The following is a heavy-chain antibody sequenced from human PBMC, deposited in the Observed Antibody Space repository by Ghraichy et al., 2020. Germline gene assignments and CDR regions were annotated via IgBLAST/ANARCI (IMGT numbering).Heavy chain of an antibody. CDR1: GFTFSSYA. CDR3: AKVRSNGGYLRAEYFQH. D-gene: IGHD2-8*01. CDR2: ISGSGGST. Sequence: GGSLRLSCAASGFTFSSYAMSWVRQAPGKGLEWVSAISGSGGSTYYADSVKGRFTISRDNSKNTLYLQMNSLRAEDTAVYYCAKVRSNGGYLRAEYFQHWGQGTLVTVSS. J-gene: IGHJ1*01. V-gene: IGHV3-23*01.